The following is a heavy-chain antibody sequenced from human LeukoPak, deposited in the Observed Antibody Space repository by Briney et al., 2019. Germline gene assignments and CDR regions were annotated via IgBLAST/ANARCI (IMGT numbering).Heavy chain of an antibody. J-gene: IGHJ4*02. Sequence: GASVKVSCKASGYTFTGYYMHWVRQAPGQGLEWMGRINPNSGGTNYAQKFQGKVTMTRDTSISTAYMELSRLRSDDTAVYYCARDSPPRTVDYWGQGTLVTVSS. CDR3: ARDSPPRTVDY. CDR2: INPNSGGT. CDR1: GYTFTGYY. D-gene: IGHD3/OR15-3a*01. V-gene: IGHV1-2*06.